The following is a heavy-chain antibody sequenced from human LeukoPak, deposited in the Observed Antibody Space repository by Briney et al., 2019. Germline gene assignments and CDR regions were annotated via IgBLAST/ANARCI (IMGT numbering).Heavy chain of an antibody. V-gene: IGHV3-30*02. CDR1: GFTFSSYG. Sequence: PGGSLRLSCAASGFTFSSYGMHWVRQAPGKGLEWVAFIRYDGSNKYYADSVKGRFTTSRDNSKNTLYLQMNSLRAEDTAVYYCAKLQAGVVVVPATDYWGQGTLVTVSS. CDR3: AKLQAGVVVVPATDY. J-gene: IGHJ4*02. D-gene: IGHD2-2*01. CDR2: IRYDGSNK.